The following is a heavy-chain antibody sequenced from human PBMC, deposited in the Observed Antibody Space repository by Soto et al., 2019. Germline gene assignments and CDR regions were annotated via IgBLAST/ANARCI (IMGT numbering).Heavy chain of an antibody. D-gene: IGHD3-16*01. CDR3: ARMETFGSLNWFDP. CDR1: GYSFTNND. J-gene: IGHJ5*02. V-gene: IGHV1-8*01. Sequence: ASVKVACKASGYSFTNNDVRWVRQATGQGLEWMGWMNPGSGDTGYAQKFQGRVTMTRDISIATAYMELSSLRSDDTAIYYCARMETFGSLNWFDPWGQGTLVTVSS. CDR2: MNPGSGDT.